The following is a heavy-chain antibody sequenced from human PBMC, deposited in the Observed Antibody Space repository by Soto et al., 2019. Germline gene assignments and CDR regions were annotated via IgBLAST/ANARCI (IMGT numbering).Heavy chain of an antibody. D-gene: IGHD6-19*01. CDR2: IYWDDDK. V-gene: IGHV2-5*02. CDR3: ATIVVAGLGYYFDY. J-gene: IGHJ4*02. CDR1: GFSLSSTRMA. Sequence: QITLKESGPTLVKPTQTLTLTCTFSGFSLSSTRMAVGWIRQPPGKALEWLALIYWDDDKRYSPFLKSRLTLTQDTSKNQVVLTMSYMVPVDTAGYYCATIVVAGLGYYFDYWGQGTLVTVSS.